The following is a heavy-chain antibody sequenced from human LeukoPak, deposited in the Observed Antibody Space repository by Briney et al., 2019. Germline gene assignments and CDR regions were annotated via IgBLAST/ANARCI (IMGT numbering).Heavy chain of an antibody. Sequence: PSETLSLTCAVSGYSISSGYYWSWIRQPPGKGLEWNGYIYYSGSTNYNPSLKSRVTISVDTSKNQFSLKLSSVTAADTAVYYCAAGYSGYGNEGKFDYWGQGTLVTVSS. V-gene: IGHV4-61*01. CDR2: IYYSGST. CDR1: GYSISSGYY. D-gene: IGHD5-12*01. CDR3: AAGYSGYGNEGKFDY. J-gene: IGHJ4*02.